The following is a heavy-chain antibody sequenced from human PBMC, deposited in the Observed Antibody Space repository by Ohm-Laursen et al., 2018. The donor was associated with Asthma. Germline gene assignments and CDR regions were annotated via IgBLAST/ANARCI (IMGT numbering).Heavy chain of an antibody. Sequence: SVKVSCKASGYTFTRYHMHWVRQAPGQGLEWMGIINPSGGSTSYAQKFQGRVTMTRDTSTSTVYMELSSLRSEDTAVYYCARNDKYDSSGYTSCFDYWGQGTLVTVSS. J-gene: IGHJ4*02. CDR2: INPSGGST. CDR3: ARNDKYDSSGYTSCFDY. D-gene: IGHD3-22*01. V-gene: IGHV1-46*01. CDR1: GYTFTRYH.